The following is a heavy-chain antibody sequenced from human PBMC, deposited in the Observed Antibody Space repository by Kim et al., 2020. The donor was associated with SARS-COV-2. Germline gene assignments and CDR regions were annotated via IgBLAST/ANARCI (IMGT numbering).Heavy chain of an antibody. CDR2: IWDDGSKK. CDR3: ARVSGVAVQNYYYDSSGYHYGMDV. D-gene: IGHD3-22*01. Sequence: GGSLRLSCAASGFSFSSYGMHWVRQAPGKGLEWVAVIWDDGSKKYYADSVKGRFIISRDNSKNTLYLQMNSLRAEDTAVYYCARVSGVAVQNYYYDSSGYHYGMDVWGQGTTVTVSS. V-gene: IGHV3-33*01. CDR1: GFSFSSYG. J-gene: IGHJ6*02.